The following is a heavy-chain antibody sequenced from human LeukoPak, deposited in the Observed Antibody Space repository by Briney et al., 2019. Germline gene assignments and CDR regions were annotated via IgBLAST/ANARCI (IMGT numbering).Heavy chain of an antibody. Sequence: SETLSLTCTVSGFSISSGFYWDFIRQPPGKGLEWIGTVYHSGSTYYNSSLQSRVTISVDTSKNQFFLKLRSVTAADTAVYYCASLKSRLAAIDIWGQGTMVTVSS. CDR3: ASLKSRLAAIDI. J-gene: IGHJ3*02. D-gene: IGHD3-9*01. CDR2: VYHSGST. CDR1: GFSISSGFY. V-gene: IGHV4-38-2*02.